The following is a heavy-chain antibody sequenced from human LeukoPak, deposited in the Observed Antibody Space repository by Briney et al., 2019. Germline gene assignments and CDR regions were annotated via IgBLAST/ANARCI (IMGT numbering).Heavy chain of an antibody. CDR3: ATDRETGAYMDV. J-gene: IGHJ6*03. CDR2: INPNSGGT. Sequence: GASVKVSCKASGYTFTSYDINWVRQAPGQGLEWMGWINPNSGGTNYAQKFQGRVTMTRDTSISTAYMELSRLRSDDTAVYYCATDRETGAYMDVWGKGTTVTISS. V-gene: IGHV1-2*02. D-gene: IGHD1-26*01. CDR1: GYTFTSYD.